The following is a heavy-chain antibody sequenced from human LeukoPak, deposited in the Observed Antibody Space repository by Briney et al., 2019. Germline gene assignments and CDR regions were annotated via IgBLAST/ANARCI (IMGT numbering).Heavy chain of an antibody. CDR3: ARRGSSSPYGMDV. CDR1: GGTFISYA. Sequence: SVKVSCKASGGTFISYAISWVRQAPGQGLEWMGRIIPILGIANYAQKFQGRVTITADKSTSTAYMELSSLRSEDTAVYYCARRGSSSPYGMDVWGQGTTVTVSS. CDR2: IIPILGIA. J-gene: IGHJ6*02. D-gene: IGHD6-13*01. V-gene: IGHV1-69*04.